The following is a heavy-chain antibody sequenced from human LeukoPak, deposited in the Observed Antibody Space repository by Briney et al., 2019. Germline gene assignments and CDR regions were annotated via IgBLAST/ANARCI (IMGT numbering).Heavy chain of an antibody. J-gene: IGHJ4*02. Sequence: ASVKVSCKAPGYTFTGYYMHWVRQAPGQGLEWMGWINPNSGGTNYAQKFQGRVTMTRDTSISTAYMELSRLRSDDTAVYYCARADIAVAGTGVFEYWGQGTLVTVSS. CDR1: GYTFTGYY. V-gene: IGHV1-2*02. CDR2: INPNSGGT. D-gene: IGHD6-19*01. CDR3: ARADIAVAGTGVFEY.